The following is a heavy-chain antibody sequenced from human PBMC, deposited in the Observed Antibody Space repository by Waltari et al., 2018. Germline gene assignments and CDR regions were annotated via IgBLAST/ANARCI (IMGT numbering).Heavy chain of an antibody. CDR1: GGTFSSYA. V-gene: IGHV1-69*05. CDR2: IIPIFGTA. J-gene: IGHJ5*02. CDR3: AREGDYCSSTSCLVGWFDP. Sequence: QVQLVQSGAEVKKPGSSVKVSCKASGGTFSSYAISWVRQAPGQGLEWMGGIIPIFGTANYAQKFQGRVTITTDESTSTAYMELSSLRSEDTAVYYCAREGDYCSSTSCLVGWFDPWGQGTLVTVSS. D-gene: IGHD2-2*01.